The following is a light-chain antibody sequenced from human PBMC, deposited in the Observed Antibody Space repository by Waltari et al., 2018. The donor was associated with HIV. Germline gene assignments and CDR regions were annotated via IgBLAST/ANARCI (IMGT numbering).Light chain of an antibody. J-gene: IGLJ2*01. Sequence: QSVLTQPPSASGTPGQRVTISCSGISSNSGSNYVSWYQQFPGTAPKVLMSANNQRPSGVPDRFSASKSGTSASLAISGLHSEDEADYYCATWDDSLNGPLFGGGTKLTVL. CDR3: ATWDDSLNGPL. CDR2: ANN. CDR1: SSNSGSNY. V-gene: IGLV1-44*01.